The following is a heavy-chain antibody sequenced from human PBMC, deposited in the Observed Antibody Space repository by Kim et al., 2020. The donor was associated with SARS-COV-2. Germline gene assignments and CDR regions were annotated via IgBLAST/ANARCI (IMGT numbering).Heavy chain of an antibody. CDR1: GFRFNSYS. J-gene: IGHJ4*02. CDR3: ARAADDSSDSRFDY. V-gene: IGHV3-21*01. CDR2: ISAGSYI. Sequence: GGSLRLSCAASGFRFNSYSMNWVRQAPGKGLEWVSSISAGSYINNADSVKGRFTISRDNAKNSVSLQINSLRVDDTGFYYCARAADDSSDSRFDYWGQGILVTVSS. D-gene: IGHD3-22*01.